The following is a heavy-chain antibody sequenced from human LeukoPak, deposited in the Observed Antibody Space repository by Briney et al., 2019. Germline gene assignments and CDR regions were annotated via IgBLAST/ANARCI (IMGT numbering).Heavy chain of an antibody. J-gene: IGHJ5*01. Sequence: GGSLRLSCAASGFTFSSYSMNWVRQAPGKGLEWVSSISSSSSYIYYADSVKGRFTISRDNAKNSLYLQMDSLRAEDTAVYYCAKNGIAGLGDNWFDSWGHGTLVTVSS. CDR3: AKNGIAGLGDNWFDS. CDR1: GFTFSSYS. V-gene: IGHV3-21*01. D-gene: IGHD6-13*01. CDR2: ISSSSSYI.